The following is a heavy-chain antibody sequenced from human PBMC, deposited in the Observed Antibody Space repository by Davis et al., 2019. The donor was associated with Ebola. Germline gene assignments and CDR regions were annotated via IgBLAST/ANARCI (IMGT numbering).Heavy chain of an antibody. CDR1: GYTFTSYD. CDR2: MNPNSGNT. V-gene: IGHV1-8*01. J-gene: IGHJ6*02. Sequence: ASVKVSCKASGYTFTSYDINWVRQATGQGLEWMGWMNPNSGNTGYAQKFQGRVTMTRNTSISTAYMELSSLRSEDTAVYYCARDGHDYINYYGMDVWGQGTTVTVSS. CDR3: ARDGHDYINYYGMDV. D-gene: IGHD4-11*01.